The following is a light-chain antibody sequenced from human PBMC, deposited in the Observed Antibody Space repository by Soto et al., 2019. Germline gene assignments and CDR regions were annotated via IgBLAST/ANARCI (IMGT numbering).Light chain of an antibody. V-gene: IGLV2-23*02. J-gene: IGLJ2*01. CDR3: CSYTTITTVV. Sequence: QSALTQPASVSGSPGQSITISCTGTSNDVGSYNLVSWYQQHPGKAPKLIIYEVSKRPSGVSNRFSASKSGNTASLTISGLQAEDGADYYCCSYTTITTVVFGGGTKVTVL. CDR2: EVS. CDR1: SNDVGSYNL.